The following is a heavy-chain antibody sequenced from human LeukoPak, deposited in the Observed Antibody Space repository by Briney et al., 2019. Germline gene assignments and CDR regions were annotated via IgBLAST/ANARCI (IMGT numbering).Heavy chain of an antibody. V-gene: IGHV3-7*03. Sequence: GGSLRPSCVVSGFTFSESWMSWVRQAPGKGLGWVASLNLDGSDKYYVDSVKGRFTISRDNAKNSLYLQMDSLRVEDTAVYYCAKGKRYPDYWGQGTLVTVSS. CDR2: LNLDGSDK. D-gene: IGHD1-1*01. J-gene: IGHJ4*02. CDR3: AKGKRYPDY. CDR1: GFTFSESW.